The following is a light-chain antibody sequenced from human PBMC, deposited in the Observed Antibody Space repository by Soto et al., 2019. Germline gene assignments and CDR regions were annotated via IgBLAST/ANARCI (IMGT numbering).Light chain of an antibody. CDR1: QSVSSY. CDR3: QQYGSSPRT. Sequence: EIVLTQSPATLSLSPGERATLCCRTRQSVSSYLAWYQQKPGQAPRLLIYDASNRATGIPARFSGSGSGTDFTLTISRLEPEDFAVYYCQQYGSSPRTFGQGTMADIK. V-gene: IGKV3-20*01. CDR2: DAS. J-gene: IGKJ1*01.